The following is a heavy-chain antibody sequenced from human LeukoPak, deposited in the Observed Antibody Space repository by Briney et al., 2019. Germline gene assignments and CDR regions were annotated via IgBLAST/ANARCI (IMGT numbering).Heavy chain of an antibody. J-gene: IGHJ4*02. V-gene: IGHV3-23*01. CDR2: IGVNT. CDR3: AKLSSGSNTEY. CDR1: GFTFSTYA. D-gene: IGHD1-26*01. Sequence: GGSLRLSCVASGFTFSTYAMIWVRQAPGKGLEWVSAIGVNTYYADSVKGRVTISRDNSKNTVYLQMKSLRAEDTAVYYCAKLSSGSNTEYWGQGTLVTVST.